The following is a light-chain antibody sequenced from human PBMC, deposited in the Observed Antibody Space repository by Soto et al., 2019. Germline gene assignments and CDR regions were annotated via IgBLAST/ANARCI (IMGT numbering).Light chain of an antibody. Sequence: DIQITESSSSLSASVRDRVTITCRESEGISNYLAWYQQKPGKVPKLLIYAETTLQSGVPSRFSGSGSGTDFTLTISSMLPEDVATYDFQKYDSAPWTFGEATKRDIK. CDR2: AET. CDR3: QKYDSAPWT. V-gene: IGKV1-27*01. J-gene: IGKJ1*01. CDR1: EGISNY.